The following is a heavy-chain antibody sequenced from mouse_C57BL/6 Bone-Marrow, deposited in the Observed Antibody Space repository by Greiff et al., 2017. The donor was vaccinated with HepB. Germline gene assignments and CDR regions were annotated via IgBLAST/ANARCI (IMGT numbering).Heavy chain of an antibody. J-gene: IGHJ2*01. CDR1: GFTFSDYY. V-gene: IGHV5-12*01. CDR2: ISNGGGST. Sequence: EVQVVESGGGLVQPGGSLKLSCAASGFTFSDYYMYWVRQTPEKRLEWVAYISNGGGSTYYPDTVKGRFTISRDNAKNTLYLQMSRLKSEDTATYYCARQSKVTPLDYWGQGTTLTVSS. CDR3: ARQSKVTPLDY. D-gene: IGHD2-5*01.